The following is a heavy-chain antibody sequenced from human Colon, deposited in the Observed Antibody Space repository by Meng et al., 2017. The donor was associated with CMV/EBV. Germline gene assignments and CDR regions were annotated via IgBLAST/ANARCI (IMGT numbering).Heavy chain of an antibody. CDR3: ARTQDCSSTSCYTGFDP. Sequence: LRLSCTVSGGSISSGDYYWTWIRQPPGKGLEWIGCIKYSGRTYYNPSLKSRLTILLDTSKNQFSLRLSSVTAADTAVYYCARTQDCSSTSCYTGFDPWGQGNLVTVSS. CDR2: IKYSGRT. D-gene: IGHD2-2*01. J-gene: IGHJ5*02. V-gene: IGHV4-30-4*08. CDR1: GGSISSGDYY.